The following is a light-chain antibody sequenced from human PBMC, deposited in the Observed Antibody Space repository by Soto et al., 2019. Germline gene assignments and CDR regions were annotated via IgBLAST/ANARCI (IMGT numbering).Light chain of an antibody. Sequence: QLVLTQPPSASGTPGQTVTISCSGSSSNIGTNYVYWYQQLPGAAPKLVIYNTNQRPSGIPDRLSGSKSGPSASLAISGLQSEDEADYYCASWDDSRGGLYVFGTGTKLTVL. CDR1: SSNIGTNY. CDR3: ASWDDSRGGLYV. CDR2: NTN. V-gene: IGLV1-47*02. J-gene: IGLJ1*01.